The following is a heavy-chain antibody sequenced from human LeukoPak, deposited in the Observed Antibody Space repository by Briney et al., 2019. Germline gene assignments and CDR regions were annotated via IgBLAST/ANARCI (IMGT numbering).Heavy chain of an antibody. Sequence: GGSLRLSCAASGFTVSNNYMSWVRQAPGKGLEWVSVIYSAGITYYADSVKGRFTISRDNSKNTLYLQMNSLRAEDTAVYYCARDAEGLGNYHMDVWGKGTTVTVSS. CDR3: ARDAEGLGNYHMDV. V-gene: IGHV3-66*02. J-gene: IGHJ6*03. D-gene: IGHD1-26*01. CDR1: GFTVSNNY. CDR2: IYSAGIT.